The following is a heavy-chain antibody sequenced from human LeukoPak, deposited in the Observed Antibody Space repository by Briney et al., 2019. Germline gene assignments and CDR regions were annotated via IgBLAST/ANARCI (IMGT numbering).Heavy chain of an antibody. V-gene: IGHV3-23*01. D-gene: IGHD4-11*01. J-gene: IGHJ4*02. CDR3: AKDTGFYSNYGSFDS. CDR1: GFTFSSYA. Sequence: GGSLRLSCAASGFTFSSYAMSWVRQAPGKGLEWVSTISGSGGSTHYADSVKGRFTISRDNSKNTLYLQMNSLRAEDTAVYYCAKDTGFYSNYGSFDSWGQGTLVTVSS. CDR2: ISGSGGST.